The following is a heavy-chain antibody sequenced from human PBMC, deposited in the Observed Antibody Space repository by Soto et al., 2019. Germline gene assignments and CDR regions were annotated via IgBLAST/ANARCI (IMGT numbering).Heavy chain of an antibody. V-gene: IGHV3-33*01. CDR3: ARDVYCSGGSCYPYYFGY. Sequence: QVQLVESGGGVVQPGRSLRLSCAASGFTFSSYGMHWVRQAPGKGLEWVAVIWYDGSNKYYADSVKGRFTISRDNSKNTLYLQMNSLRAEDTAVYYCARDVYCSGGSCYPYYFGYWGQGTLVTVSS. J-gene: IGHJ4*02. D-gene: IGHD2-15*01. CDR2: IWYDGSNK. CDR1: GFTFSSYG.